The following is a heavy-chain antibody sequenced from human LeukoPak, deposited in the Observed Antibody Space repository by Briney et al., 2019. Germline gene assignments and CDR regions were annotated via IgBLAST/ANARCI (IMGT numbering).Heavy chain of an antibody. CDR2: INSDGSST. CDR3: ASSSGGFNWFDP. D-gene: IGHD3-22*01. V-gene: IGHV3-74*01. Sequence: GGSLRLSCAASGFTFSRYWMHWVRQAPGKGLVWVSRINSDGSSTNYADSVKGRFTISRDNAKNTLYLQMNSLRVEDTAVYYCASSSGGFNWFDPWGQGTLVTVSS. CDR1: GFTFSRYW. J-gene: IGHJ5*02.